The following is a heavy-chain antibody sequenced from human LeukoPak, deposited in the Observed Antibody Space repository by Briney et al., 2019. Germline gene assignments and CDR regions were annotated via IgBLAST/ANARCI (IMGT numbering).Heavy chain of an antibody. CDR1: GGSIRSYF. CDR2: IYHSGNT. CDR3: ARPHPLYGAGSFAF. J-gene: IGHJ4*02. Sequence: SETLSLTCSVSGGSIRSYFWSWIRQAPGKGLEWIGHIYHSGNTNYSPSLKSRVTMTIDTSNSQLSLKLSSVTAADTAVYYCARPHPLYGAGSFAFWGQGNLVIVSS. D-gene: IGHD3-10*01. V-gene: IGHV4-59*08.